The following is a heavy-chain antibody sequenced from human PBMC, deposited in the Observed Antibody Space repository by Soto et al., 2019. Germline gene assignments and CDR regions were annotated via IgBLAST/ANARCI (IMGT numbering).Heavy chain of an antibody. V-gene: IGHV3-9*01. Sequence: EVQLVESGGGLVQPGRSLRLSCAASGFTFDDYAMHWVRQAPGKGLEWVSGISWNSGSIGYADSVKGRFTISRDNAKNSLYLQMNSLRAEDTALYYCAKDKLGSGWDYLDYWGQGTLVTVSS. J-gene: IGHJ4*02. CDR2: ISWNSGSI. CDR1: GFTFDDYA. D-gene: IGHD6-19*01. CDR3: AKDKLGSGWDYLDY.